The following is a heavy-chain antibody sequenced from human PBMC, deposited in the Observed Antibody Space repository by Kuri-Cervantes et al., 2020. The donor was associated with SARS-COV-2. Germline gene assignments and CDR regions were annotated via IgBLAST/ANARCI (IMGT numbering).Heavy chain of an antibody. Sequence: GESLKISCAASGFTFADYAMSWVRQAPGKGLEWVSSISASGGSANYADSVKGRLTVSRDNSKNTLYLQMNSLRAEDTAVYYCAKDAGDKGMDVWGQGTTVTVSS. V-gene: IGHV3-23*01. J-gene: IGHJ6*02. CDR3: AKDAGDKGMDV. CDR1: GFTFADYA. CDR2: ISASGGSA.